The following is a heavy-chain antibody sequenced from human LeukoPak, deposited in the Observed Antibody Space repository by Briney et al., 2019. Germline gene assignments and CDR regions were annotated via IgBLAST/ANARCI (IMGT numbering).Heavy chain of an antibody. CDR1: GGSISSGSYS. V-gene: IGHV4-30-2*01. D-gene: IGHD4-17*01. J-gene: IGHJ4*02. CDR3: ARDGHGYGDYIAY. Sequence: SETLSLTCAVSGGSISSGSYSWSWIRQPPGKGLEWIGYIYPRGSTYYNPSLKSRVILSLDKSANQFSLNLSSVTAADTAVYYCARDGHGYGDYIAYWGQGTLVTVSS. CDR2: IYPRGST.